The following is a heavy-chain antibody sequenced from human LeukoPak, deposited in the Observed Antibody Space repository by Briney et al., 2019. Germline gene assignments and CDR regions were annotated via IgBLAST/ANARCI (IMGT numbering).Heavy chain of an antibody. D-gene: IGHD3-3*01. Sequence: AGGSLRLSCAASGFTFSSYAMSWVRQAPGKGLEWVSGSGSGGSTYYADSVKGRFTISRDNSKNTLYLQMNSLRAEDTAVYYCAKDFWSGYYPNYWGQGTLVTVPS. CDR1: GFTFSSYA. CDR2: SGSGGST. V-gene: IGHV3-23*01. CDR3: AKDFWSGYYPNY. J-gene: IGHJ4*02.